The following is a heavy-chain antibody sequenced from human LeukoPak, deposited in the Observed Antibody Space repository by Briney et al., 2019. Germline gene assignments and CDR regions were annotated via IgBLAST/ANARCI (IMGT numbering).Heavy chain of an antibody. J-gene: IGHJ4*02. V-gene: IGHV1-69*13. CDR2: IIPIFGTA. CDR1: GGTFSSYA. CDR3: ARVFSYGSSGYFDY. Sequence: SVKVSCKASGGTFSSYAISRVRQAPGQGLEWMGGIIPIFGTANYAQKFQGRVTITADESTSTAYMELSSLRSEDTAVYYCARVFSYGSSGYFDYWGQGTLVTVSS. D-gene: IGHD5-18*01.